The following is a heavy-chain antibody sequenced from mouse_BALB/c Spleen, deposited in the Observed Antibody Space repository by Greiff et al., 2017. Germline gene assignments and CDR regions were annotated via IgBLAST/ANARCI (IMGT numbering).Heavy chain of an antibody. D-gene: IGHD2-9*01. CDR2: IDPANGNT. CDR1: GFNIKDYY. CDR3: ARTYYGYDGFAY. V-gene: IGHV14-1*02. Sequence: VQLQQSGAELVRPGALVKLSCKASGFNIKDYYMHWVKQRPEQGLEWIGRIDPANGNTKYDPKFQGKATITADTSSNTAYLQLSSLTSEDTAVYYCARTYYGYDGFAYWGQGTLVTVSA. J-gene: IGHJ3*01.